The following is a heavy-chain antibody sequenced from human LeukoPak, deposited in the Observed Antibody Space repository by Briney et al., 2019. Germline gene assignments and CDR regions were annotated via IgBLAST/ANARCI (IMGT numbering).Heavy chain of an antibody. V-gene: IGHV1-24*01. Sequence: ASVKVSCKVSGYTLTELPMHWVRQAPGKGLEWMGGFDPGDGETIYAQKFQGRVTMTEDTSTDTAYMELSGLRSEDTAVYYCATVSREASGSYYPYYYYYYMDVWGKGTTVTVSS. J-gene: IGHJ6*03. CDR1: GYTLTELP. CDR2: FDPGDGET. CDR3: ATVSREASGSYYPYYYYYYMDV. D-gene: IGHD1-26*01.